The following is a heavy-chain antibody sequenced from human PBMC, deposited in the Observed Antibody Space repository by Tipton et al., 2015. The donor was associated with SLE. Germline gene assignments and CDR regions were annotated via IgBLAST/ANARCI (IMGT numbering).Heavy chain of an antibody. CDR2: INHRGST. V-gene: IGHV4-39*07. J-gene: IGHJ1*01. D-gene: IGHD1-14*01. CDR3: ARSPGTARAEYFHH. CDR1: GGSISSGGYY. Sequence: LRLSCTVSGGSISSGGYYWTWIRQPPGKGLEWIGEINHRGSTNYNPSLKSRITISVDTSKNQFSLKLNSVTAADTAVYYCARSPGTARAEYFHHWGQGTLVTVSS.